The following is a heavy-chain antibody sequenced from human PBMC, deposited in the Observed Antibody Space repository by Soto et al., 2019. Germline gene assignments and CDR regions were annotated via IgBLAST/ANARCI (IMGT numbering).Heavy chain of an antibody. CDR3: ARENIVFPHDAFDI. J-gene: IGHJ3*02. CDR1: GYSFSRYG. V-gene: IGHV1-18*01. CDR2: ISAYNGNT. D-gene: IGHD2-15*01. Sequence: QGQLVQSGGEVKKPGASVKVSCKASGYSFSRYGLSWVRQAPGQGLEWMGWISAYNGNTNYARKLQGRATMTTDTSTSTAYMELRSLRSDDTAVYFCARENIVFPHDAFDIWGQGTMVTVSS.